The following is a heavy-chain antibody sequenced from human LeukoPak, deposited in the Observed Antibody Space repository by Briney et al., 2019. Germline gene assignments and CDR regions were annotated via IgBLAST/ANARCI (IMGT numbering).Heavy chain of an antibody. V-gene: IGHV3-48*03. CDR1: GFTFSSYE. J-gene: IGHJ6*04. Sequence: GGSLRLSCAASGFTFSSYEMNWVRQAPGKGLEWGSYISSSGSTIYSADSVKGRFTISRDKAKNSLYLQMNSLRAEDTAVYYCAELGITMIGGVWGKGTTVTVSS. CDR2: ISSSGSTI. D-gene: IGHD3-10*02. CDR3: AELGITMIGGV.